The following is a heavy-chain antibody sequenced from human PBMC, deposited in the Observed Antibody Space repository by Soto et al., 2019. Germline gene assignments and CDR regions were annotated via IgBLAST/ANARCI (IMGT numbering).Heavy chain of an antibody. Sequence: EVQLVESGGGLVRPGGSLRLSCAASGFTFSSYSMNWVRQAPGKGLEWVSYISSSSGTTYHADSVKGRFTISRYNAKNSLYLQMNSLRAEDTAVYYCARSRSGWAYYFDYWGQGTLVTVSS. CDR2: ISSSSGTT. CDR3: ARSRSGWAYYFDY. J-gene: IGHJ4*02. CDR1: GFTFSSYS. D-gene: IGHD6-19*01. V-gene: IGHV3-48*01.